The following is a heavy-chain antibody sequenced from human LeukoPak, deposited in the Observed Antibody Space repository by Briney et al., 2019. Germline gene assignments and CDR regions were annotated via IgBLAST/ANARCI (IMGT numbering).Heavy chain of an antibody. CDR2: IKSKTDGGTT. J-gene: IGHJ4*02. D-gene: IGHD6-19*01. CDR3: TTDSHVRQGLVGAQFDY. Sequence: PGGSLRLSCAASGFTFSNAWMSWVRQAPGKGLEWVGRIKSKTDGGTTDYAAPVKGRFTISRDDSKNTLYLQMNSLKTEDTAVYYCTTDSHVRQGLVGAQFDYWGQGTLVTVSS. CDR1: GFTFSNAW. V-gene: IGHV3-15*01.